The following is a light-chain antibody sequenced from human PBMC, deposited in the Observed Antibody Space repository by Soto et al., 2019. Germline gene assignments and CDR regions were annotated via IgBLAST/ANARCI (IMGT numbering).Light chain of an antibody. J-gene: IGKJ4*01. CDR2: AAS. V-gene: IGKV1-9*01. Sequence: QLTQSPSSLSASVGDRVTITCRASQGISSYLAWYQQKPGKVPKLLISAASTLESGVPLRFSGGGFGTDSTLTISSLQPEDFATYYCQQLYRYPLSFGGGTKVEIK. CDR1: QGISSY. CDR3: QQLYRYPLS.